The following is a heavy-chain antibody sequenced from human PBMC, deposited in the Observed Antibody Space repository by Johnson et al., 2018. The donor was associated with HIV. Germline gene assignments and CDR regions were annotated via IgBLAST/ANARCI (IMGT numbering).Heavy chain of an antibody. CDR3: ARDYGDYAHDAFDI. CDR2: ISYDGSNK. Sequence: QVQLVESGGGVVQPGRYLRLSCAASGFTFSSYAMHWVRQAPGKGLEWVAVISYDGSNKYYADSVKGRFTISRDNSKNTLYLQMNSLRAEDTAVYYCARDYGDYAHDAFDIWGQGTMVTVSS. D-gene: IGHD4-17*01. CDR1: GFTFSSYA. V-gene: IGHV3-30-3*01. J-gene: IGHJ3*02.